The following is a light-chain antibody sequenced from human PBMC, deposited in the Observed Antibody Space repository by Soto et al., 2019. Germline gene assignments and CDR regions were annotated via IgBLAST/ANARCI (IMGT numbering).Light chain of an antibody. CDR2: EVS. CDR1: RSLLFSDGKTF. CDR3: MQGTHWPLT. J-gene: IGKJ4*01. Sequence: VVLTQSPLSLTVTLGQPASVSCRSSRSLLFSDGKTFLTWFHQRPGQAPRRLIYEVSNRDSGVPDRFRGSGSGTDFTLKISRVEAEDVGLYYCMQGTHWPLTFGGGTKVDIK. V-gene: IGKV2-30*01.